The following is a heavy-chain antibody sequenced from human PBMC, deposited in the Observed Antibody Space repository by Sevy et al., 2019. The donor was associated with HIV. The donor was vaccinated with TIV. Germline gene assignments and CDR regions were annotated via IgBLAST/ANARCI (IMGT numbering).Heavy chain of an antibody. CDR1: GFTFSSYW. J-gene: IGHJ6*02. CDR3: ATPLPTQLYYYYGMDV. CDR2: IKQDGSEK. D-gene: IGHD1-1*01. Sequence: GESLKISCAASGFTFSSYWMSWVRQAPGKGLEWVANIKQDGSEKYYVDSVKGRFTISRDNAKNSLYLQMNSLRAEDTAVYYCATPLPTQLYYYYGMDVWGQGTTVTVSS. V-gene: IGHV3-7*01.